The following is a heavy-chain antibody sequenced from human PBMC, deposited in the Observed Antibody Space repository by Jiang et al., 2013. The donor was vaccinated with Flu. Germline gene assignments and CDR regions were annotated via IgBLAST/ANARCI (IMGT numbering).Heavy chain of an antibody. Sequence: LLKPSETLSLTCTVSGDSISGYYWNWIRQPAGQGLEWIGHIYTNAITNFNPSVKSRVTMSVDTSTKQFSLKLSSVTAADTAVYYCARGDPSTVKYGVVWFFDLWGRGTLVTVSS. CDR1: GDSISGYY. V-gene: IGHV4-4*07. CDR3: ARGDPSTVKYGVVWFFDL. J-gene: IGHJ2*01. D-gene: IGHD4-17*01. CDR2: IYTNAIT.